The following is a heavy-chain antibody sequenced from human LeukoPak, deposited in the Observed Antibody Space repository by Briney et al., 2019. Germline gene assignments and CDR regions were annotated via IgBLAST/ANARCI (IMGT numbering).Heavy chain of an antibody. Sequence: SETLSLTCTVSGGSISSYYWSWIRQPAGKGLEWIGRIYTSGSTNYNPSLKSRVTISVDTSKNQFSLKLSSVTAADTAVYYCARLGSNYYDSSGSYYFQHWGQGTLVTVSS. CDR1: GGSISSYY. CDR2: IYTSGST. D-gene: IGHD3-22*01. CDR3: ARLGSNYYDSSGSYYFQH. J-gene: IGHJ1*01. V-gene: IGHV4-4*07.